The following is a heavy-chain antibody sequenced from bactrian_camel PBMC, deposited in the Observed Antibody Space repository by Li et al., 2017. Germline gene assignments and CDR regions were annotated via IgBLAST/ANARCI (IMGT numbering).Heavy chain of an antibody. CDR2: IYNGGVST. D-gene: IGHD5*01. V-gene: IGHV3S1*01. CDR3: AVDLGAVCHGVDIILYDY. J-gene: IGHJ4*01. CDR1: TYDCCC. Sequence: HVQLVESGGGSVQAGGSLKLSCVITYDCCCVGWLRQYPGKDREGVAFIYNGGVSTYYDDSVKGRFTVSQDYVKSTLYLQMNNLKPEDTAIYYCAVDLGAVCHGVDIILYDYWGQGTQVTVS.